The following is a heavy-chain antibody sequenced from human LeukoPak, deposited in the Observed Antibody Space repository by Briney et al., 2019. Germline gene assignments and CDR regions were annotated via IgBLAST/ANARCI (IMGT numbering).Heavy chain of an antibody. D-gene: IGHD3-10*01. J-gene: IGHJ5*02. Sequence: GGSLRLSCAASGFTLSSSEMNWVRQAPGKGLEWVSYISSSSSTTYYADSVKGRFTISRDNSKNTLYLQMNSLRAEDTAVYYCAKAEYYYGSGSPNWFDPWGQGTLVTVSS. CDR2: ISSSSSTT. V-gene: IGHV3-23*01. CDR1: GFTLSSSE. CDR3: AKAEYYYGSGSPNWFDP.